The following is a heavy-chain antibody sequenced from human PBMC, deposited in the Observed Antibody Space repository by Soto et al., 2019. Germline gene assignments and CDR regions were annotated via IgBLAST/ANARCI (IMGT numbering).Heavy chain of an antibody. CDR3: ASTVPIYYGSGGYFPIDY. CDR1: GYSISSGYY. Sequence: SETLSLTCAVSGYSISSGYYWGWIRQPPGKGLEWIGSIYHSGSTYYNPSLKSRVTISVDTSKNQFSLKLSSVTAADTAVYYCASTVPIYYGSGGYFPIDYWGQGTQVTVSS. V-gene: IGHV4-38-2*01. D-gene: IGHD3-10*01. CDR2: IYHSGST. J-gene: IGHJ4*02.